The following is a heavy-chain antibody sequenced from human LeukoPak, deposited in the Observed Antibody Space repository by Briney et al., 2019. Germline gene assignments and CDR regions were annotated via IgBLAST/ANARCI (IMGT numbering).Heavy chain of an antibody. D-gene: IGHD3-10*01. CDR2: MNPNSGNT. CDR1: GYTFTSYD. V-gene: IGHV1-8*01. Sequence: ASVKVSCKASGYTFTSYDINWVRQATGQGLEWMGWMNPNSGNTGYAQKFQGRVTMTRNTSISTAYMELSSLRSDDTAVYYCARGPYYYGSGSYYRGFDYWGQGTLVTVSS. CDR3: ARGPYYYGSGSYYRGFDY. J-gene: IGHJ4*02.